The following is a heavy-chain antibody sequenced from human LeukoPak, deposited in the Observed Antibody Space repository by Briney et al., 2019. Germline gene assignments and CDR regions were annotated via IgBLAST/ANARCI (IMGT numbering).Heavy chain of an antibody. CDR3: AGDYGDSYYFDY. CDR2: IYYSGST. J-gene: IGHJ4*02. D-gene: IGHD4-17*01. V-gene: IGHV4-59*12. CDR1: GGSISSYY. Sequence: SETLSLTCTVSGGSISSYYWSRIRQPPGKGLEWIGYIYYSGSTNYNPSLKSRVTISVDTSKNQFSLKLSSVTAADTAVYYCAGDYGDSYYFDYWGQGTLVTVSS.